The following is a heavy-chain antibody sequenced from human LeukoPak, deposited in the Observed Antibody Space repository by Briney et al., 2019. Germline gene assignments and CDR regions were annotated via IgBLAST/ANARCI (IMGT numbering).Heavy chain of an antibody. D-gene: IGHD2-2*01. CDR2: IYSGGST. CDR3: ASGAVVPAANVDY. J-gene: IGHJ4*02. V-gene: IGHV3-53*01. CDR1: GFTVSSKY. Sequence: GGSLRLSCVASGFTVSSKYMSWVRQAPGKGLEWVSVIYSGGSTSYADSVKGRFTISRDNAKNTLYLQMNSLRAEDTAVYYCASGAVVPAANVDYWGQGTLVTVSS.